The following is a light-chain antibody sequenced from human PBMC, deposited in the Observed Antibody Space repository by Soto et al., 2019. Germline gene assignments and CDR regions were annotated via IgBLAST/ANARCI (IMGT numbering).Light chain of an antibody. V-gene: IGKV1-39*01. Sequence: DIQMTQSPFSLPASVGDRVNITCRARQSISNYLNWYQHKPGRAPSLLIHGASSLQGGVPSRFSGSGSGTDFTLTISSLHPEDFTTYYCQQTYSATLTFGGGTRVEF. CDR3: QQTYSATLT. J-gene: IGKJ4*01. CDR2: GAS. CDR1: QSISNY.